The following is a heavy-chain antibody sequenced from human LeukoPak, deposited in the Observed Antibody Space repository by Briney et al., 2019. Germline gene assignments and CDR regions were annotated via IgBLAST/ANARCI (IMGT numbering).Heavy chain of an antibody. Sequence: GGSLRLSCAASGFTFSSYWMSWVRQAPGKGLEWVANIKQDGSEKYYVDSVKGRFTISRDNAKNSVFLQMNSLRVEDTGIYYCARGRAIDIWGRGTMVIVSS. J-gene: IGHJ3*02. CDR2: IKQDGSEK. CDR3: ARGRAIDI. V-gene: IGHV3-7*04. CDR1: GFTFSSYW.